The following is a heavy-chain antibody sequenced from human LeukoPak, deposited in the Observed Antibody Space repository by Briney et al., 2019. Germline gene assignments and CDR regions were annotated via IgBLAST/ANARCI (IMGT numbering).Heavy chain of an antibody. CDR3: ATSDDSSGSD. Sequence: TGGSLRLSCVASGFTFSGYWMSWVRQAPGKGREWVANINEDESVRHYVDSVKGRFTISRDNAKNSVFLQMNSLRDEDTALYYCATSDDSSGSDWGQGTLVTVSS. V-gene: IGHV3-7*01. J-gene: IGHJ4*02. CDR2: INEDESVR. CDR1: GFTFSGYW. D-gene: IGHD3-22*01.